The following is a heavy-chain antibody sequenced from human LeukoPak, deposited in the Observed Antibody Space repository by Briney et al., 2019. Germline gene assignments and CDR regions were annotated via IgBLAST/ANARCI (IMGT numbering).Heavy chain of an antibody. CDR1: GGSISSSSYY. CDR2: IYYSGST. J-gene: IGHJ4*02. D-gene: IGHD2-8*01. CDR3: ARSRRYANGPISFDY. Sequence: PSETLSLTCTVSGGSISSSSYYWGWIRQPPGKGLEWIGSIYYSGSTYYNPSLKSRVTISVDTSKNQFSLKLSSVTAADTAVYYCARSRRYANGPISFDYWGQGTLVTVSS. V-gene: IGHV4-39*01.